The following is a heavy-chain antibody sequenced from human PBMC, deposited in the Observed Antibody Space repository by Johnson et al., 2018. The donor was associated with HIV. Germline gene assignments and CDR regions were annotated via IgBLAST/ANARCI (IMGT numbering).Heavy chain of an antibody. D-gene: IGHD7-27*01. Sequence: VVRPGGSLRLSCAASGFTFDDYGMSWVRQAPGKGLEWVSGIDWNGGRQGYVDSVKGRFTISRDNAKNSLYMEMNSLRAEDTALYYCAKDERQLGGWSHAFDIWGQGTVLTVSS. CDR3: AKDERQLGGWSHAFDI. J-gene: IGHJ3*02. V-gene: IGHV3-20*04. CDR1: GFTFDDYG. CDR2: IDWNGGRQ.